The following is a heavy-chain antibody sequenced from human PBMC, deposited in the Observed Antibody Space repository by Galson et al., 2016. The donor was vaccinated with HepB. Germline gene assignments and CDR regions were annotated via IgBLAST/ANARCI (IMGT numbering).Heavy chain of an antibody. D-gene: IGHD1-1*01. Sequence: PLSLTCNVSGDSISSVIYYWSWIRQPPGKGLEWIGSIYYRGNTNSNPSLKSRVILSLDTPKNQFSLKLSSVTAADTAVHYCARTRGTGLFDSWGQGTLVTVSS. CDR2: IYYRGNT. CDR1: GDSISSVIYY. J-gene: IGHJ4*02. CDR3: ARTRGTGLFDS. V-gene: IGHV4-30-4*01.